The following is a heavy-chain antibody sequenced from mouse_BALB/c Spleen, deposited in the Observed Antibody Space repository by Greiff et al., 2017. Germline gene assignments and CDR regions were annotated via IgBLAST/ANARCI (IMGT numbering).Heavy chain of an antibody. CDR1: GFTFSDYG. CDR3: ARVDTVVGDYYAMDY. CDR2: ISNLAYSI. V-gene: IGHV5-15*02. J-gene: IGHJ4*01. Sequence: EVQRVESGGGLVQPGGSRKLSCAASGFTFSDYGMAWVRQAPGKGPEWVAFISNLAYSIYYADTVTGRFTISRENAKNTLYLEMSSLRSEDTAMYYCARVDTVVGDYYAMDYWGQGTSVTVSS. D-gene: IGHD1-1*01.